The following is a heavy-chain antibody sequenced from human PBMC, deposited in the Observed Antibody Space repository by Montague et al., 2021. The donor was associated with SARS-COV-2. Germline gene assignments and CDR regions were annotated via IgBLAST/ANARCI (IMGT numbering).Heavy chain of an antibody. Sequence: SETLSLTRSVSGLSFSDAYWSWICHPQGNGREWIGVVDNTSRDRXSPYPWSQVTISIDRSKNQCSFTLNSLTAADTAVYYCARGGASRNFDRPRRYFDFWGLGALVTVSS. CDR3: ARGGASRNFDRPRRYFDF. V-gene: IGHV4-34*01. CDR1: GLSFSDAY. J-gene: IGHJ4*02. D-gene: IGHD3-9*01. CDR2: VDNTSRD.